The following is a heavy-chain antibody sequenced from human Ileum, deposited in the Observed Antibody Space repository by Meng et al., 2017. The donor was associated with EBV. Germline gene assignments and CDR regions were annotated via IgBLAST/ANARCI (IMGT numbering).Heavy chain of an antibody. D-gene: IGHD1-26*01. CDR3: AIYAVGGSGQGY. V-gene: IGHV4-30-4*01. CDR2: CSGGT. Sequence: VTLQGSGPGLVKPPQTLSSACAGSVVSISSGVYHWSWIRQPPGKGLEWIGCSGGTYYNPSLKSRLTISVDTSKNQFSLKLDSATAADTAVYYCAIYAVGGSGQGYWGQGTLVTVSS. J-gene: IGHJ4*02. CDR1: VVSISSGVYH.